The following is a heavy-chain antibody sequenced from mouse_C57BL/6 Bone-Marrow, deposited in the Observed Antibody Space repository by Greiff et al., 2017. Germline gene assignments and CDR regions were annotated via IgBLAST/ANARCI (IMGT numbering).Heavy chain of an antibody. CDR3: TRPTTVQFAY. CDR1: GYTFTDYE. D-gene: IGHD1-1*01. J-gene: IGHJ3*01. V-gene: IGHV1-15*01. CDR2: IDPETGGT. Sequence: VQLKESGAELVRPGASVTLSCKASGYTFTDYEMHWVKQTPVHGLEWIGAIDPETGGTAYNQKFKGKAILTADKSSSTAYMELRSLTSEDSAVYYCTRPTTVQFAYWGQGTLVTVSA.